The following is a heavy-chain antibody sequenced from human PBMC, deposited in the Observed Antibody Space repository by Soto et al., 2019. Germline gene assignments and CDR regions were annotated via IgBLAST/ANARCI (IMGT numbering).Heavy chain of an antibody. CDR1: GGSISSSNW. D-gene: IGHD3-3*01. CDR3: ARVQGGRHITIFGVVTQPRGMDV. V-gene: IGHV4-4*02. J-gene: IGHJ6*02. Sequence: SETLSLTCAVSGGSISSSNWWSWVRQPPGKGLEWIGEIYHSGSTNYNPSLKSRVTISVDKSKNQFSLKLSSVTAADTAVYYCARVQGGRHITIFGVVTQPRGMDVWGQGSTVTVSS. CDR2: IYHSGST.